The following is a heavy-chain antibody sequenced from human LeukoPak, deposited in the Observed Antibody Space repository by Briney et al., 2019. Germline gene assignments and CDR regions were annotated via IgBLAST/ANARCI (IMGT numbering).Heavy chain of an antibody. CDR2: ISGSGGTT. Sequence: GGSLRLSCAASGFTFSRYDMSWVRQAPGKGLEWVSAISGSGGTTHYADSVKGRFTISRDNSKNTLYLQMNSLRVEDTAVYYCAKPFIVGATGYYYYYMDVWGEGTTVTVAS. J-gene: IGHJ6*03. CDR1: GFTFSRYD. D-gene: IGHD1-26*01. V-gene: IGHV3-23*01. CDR3: AKPFIVGATGYYYYYMDV.